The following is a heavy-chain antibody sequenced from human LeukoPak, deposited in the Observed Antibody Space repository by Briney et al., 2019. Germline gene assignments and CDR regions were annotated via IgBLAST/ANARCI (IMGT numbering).Heavy chain of an antibody. Sequence: ASVKVSCKASGYTFTTYGINWVRQAPGQGLEWMGWITPYNGNTKYAQNIEGRVTLTTDTSTSTTYTELRRLRFDDTAMYYCARDLGGVPPTGLAYWGQGTLVTVSS. CDR2: ITPYNGNT. CDR1: GYTFTTYG. D-gene: IGHD1-1*01. V-gene: IGHV1-18*01. J-gene: IGHJ4*02. CDR3: ARDLGGVPPTGLAY.